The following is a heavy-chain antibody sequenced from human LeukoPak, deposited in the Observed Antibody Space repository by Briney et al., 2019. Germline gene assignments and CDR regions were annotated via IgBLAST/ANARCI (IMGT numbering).Heavy chain of an antibody. V-gene: IGHV4-39*01. Sequence: SETLSLTCTVSGGSISSSSYYWGWIRQPPGKGLEGIGSIYYSGSTYYNPSLKSRVTISVDTSKNQFSLKLSSVTAADTAVYYCACIAAAGKNFDYWGQGTLVTVSS. CDR2: IYYSGST. D-gene: IGHD6-13*01. J-gene: IGHJ4*02. CDR3: ACIAAAGKNFDY. CDR1: GGSISSSSYY.